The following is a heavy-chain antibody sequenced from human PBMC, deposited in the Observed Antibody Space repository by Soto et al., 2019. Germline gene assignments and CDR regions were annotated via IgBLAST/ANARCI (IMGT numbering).Heavy chain of an antibody. CDR2: ISYDTTKE. D-gene: IGHD4-4*01. CDR1: GFAFSSYA. CDR3: ATEAFSLITVVVPTFSY. J-gene: IGHJ1*01. V-gene: IGHV3-30-3*01. Sequence: GGSLRLSCAVSGFAFSSYAMHWVRQAPGQGLEWVSTISYDTTKEYYSDSVKGRFTISRDNSKSMVFLQMRSLRPDDMAVYYCATEAFSLITVVVPTFSYWGQGMLVTVSS.